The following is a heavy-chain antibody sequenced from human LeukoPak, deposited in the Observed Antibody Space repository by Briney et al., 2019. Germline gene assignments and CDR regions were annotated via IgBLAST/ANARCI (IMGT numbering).Heavy chain of an antibody. CDR3: AKDRGGYSGSYC. V-gene: IGHV3-23*01. CDR1: GFTFDDYG. CDR2: ISGSGRST. D-gene: IGHD1-26*01. J-gene: IGHJ4*02. Sequence: GGSLRLSCAASGFTFDDYGMSWVRQAPGKGLEWVSAISGSGRSTYYADSVKGRFTISRDNSKNTLYLQMNSLRAEDTAVYYCAKDRGGYSGSYCWGQGTLVTVSS.